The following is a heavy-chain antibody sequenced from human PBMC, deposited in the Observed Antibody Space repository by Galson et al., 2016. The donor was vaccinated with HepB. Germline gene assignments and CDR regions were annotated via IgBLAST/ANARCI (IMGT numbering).Heavy chain of an antibody. V-gene: IGHV2-5*08. D-gene: IGHD4-17*01. CDR3: AHRPRKSFLDFGYGCFDP. J-gene: IGHJ5*02. Sequence: PALVKPTQTLTLTCTFSGFSLNTYGMRVNWIRQPPGKALEWLALVYWDDDNRYSPSLKSRLTITKDTSRNQVVLTMTTMDPVDTATYYCAHRPRKSFLDFGYGCFDPWCQGNLVTVSS. CDR1: GFSLNTYGMR. CDR2: VYWDDDN.